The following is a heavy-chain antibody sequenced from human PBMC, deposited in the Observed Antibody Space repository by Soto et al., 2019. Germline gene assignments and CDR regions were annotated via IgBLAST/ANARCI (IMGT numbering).Heavy chain of an antibody. V-gene: IGHV4-59*08. J-gene: IGHJ4*02. Sequence: ASETLSLTCTVSGASIRGTYWSWIRHPPGKGLECIGYIYYSESTIYNSSLKGRVTMSVDTSRNQFSLELSSVTAADTAIYYCARHWAAGAPYFIYWGQGTQVTVCS. D-gene: IGHD6-13*01. CDR2: IYYSEST. CDR1: GASIRGTY. CDR3: ARHWAAGAPYFIY.